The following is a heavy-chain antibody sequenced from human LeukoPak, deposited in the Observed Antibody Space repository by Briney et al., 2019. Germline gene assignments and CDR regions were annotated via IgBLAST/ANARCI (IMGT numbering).Heavy chain of an antibody. J-gene: IGHJ4*02. Sequence: SETLSLTCAVSGYSISSSNWWGWIRQPPGKGLEWIGYIYSSGSTYYNPSLKSRVSMSVDTSKNQFSLRLSSVTAVDTAVYYCGKTAVDTTTPFDQRGPGTPVHVS. CDR3: GKTAVDTTTPFDQ. V-gene: IGHV4-28*01. CDR2: IYSSGST. D-gene: IGHD5-18*01. CDR1: GYSISSSNW.